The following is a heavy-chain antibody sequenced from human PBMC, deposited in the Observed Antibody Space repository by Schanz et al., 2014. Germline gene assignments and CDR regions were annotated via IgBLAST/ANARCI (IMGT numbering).Heavy chain of an antibody. CDR2: IYYSGST. J-gene: IGHJ4*02. Sequence: QVQLQESGPGQVRPSETLSLTCTVSGGSISSSTYYRGWIRQPPGKGLEWIGIIYYSGSTYYNTSLKSRVNISVDASKTQFFLKLSSVTAADTAVYYCAKTSVLYPWGYFDYWGQGTLVTVSS. V-gene: IGHV4-39*01. CDR1: GGSISSSTYY. D-gene: IGHD2-8*01. CDR3: AKTSVLYPWGYFDY.